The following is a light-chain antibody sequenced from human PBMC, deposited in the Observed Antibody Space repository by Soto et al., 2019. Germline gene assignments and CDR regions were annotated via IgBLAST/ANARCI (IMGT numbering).Light chain of an antibody. CDR1: QSFSFY. J-gene: IGKJ5*01. Sequence: EIVLTQSPVTLSLSPWERATLSWRAIQSFSFYLAWYQQKTGQAPRLLIYDLPNRATGIPARFSGSGSGTDFTLTISSLEPEDFAIYYCQQRNYWQVTFGQGT. CDR2: DLP. CDR3: QQRNYWQVT. V-gene: IGKV3-11*01.